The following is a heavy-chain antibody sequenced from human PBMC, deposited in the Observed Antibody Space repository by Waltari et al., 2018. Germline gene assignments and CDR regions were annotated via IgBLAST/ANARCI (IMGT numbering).Heavy chain of an antibody. V-gene: IGHV3-30*01. Sequence: QVQLVESGGGVVQPGRSLRLSCAASGFTCSSYAMHWVRQPPGKGLEWVAVISYDGSNKYYADSVKGRFTISRDNSKNTLYLQMNSLRAEDTAVYYCARGDYDILTGYSYAFDIWGQGTMVTVSS. CDR2: ISYDGSNK. CDR1: GFTCSSYA. D-gene: IGHD3-9*01. CDR3: ARGDYDILTGYSYAFDI. J-gene: IGHJ3*02.